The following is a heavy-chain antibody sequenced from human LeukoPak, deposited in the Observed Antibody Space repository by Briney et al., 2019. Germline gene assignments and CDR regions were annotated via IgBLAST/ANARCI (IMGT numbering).Heavy chain of an antibody. J-gene: IGHJ3*02. CDR2: INHSGST. D-gene: IGHD3-9*01. CDR3: ARVFDYDDAFDI. CDR1: GGSFSGYY. V-gene: IGHV4-34*01. Sequence: KTSETLSLTCAVYGGSFSGYYWSWIRQPPGKGVEWIGEINHSGSTNYNPSLKSRVTISVDTSKNQFSLKLSSVTAADTAEYYCARVFDYDDAFDIWGQGTMVTVSS.